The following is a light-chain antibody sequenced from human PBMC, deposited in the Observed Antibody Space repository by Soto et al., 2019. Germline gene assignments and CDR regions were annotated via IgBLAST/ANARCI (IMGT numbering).Light chain of an antibody. J-gene: IGKJ1*01. CDR2: DAS. V-gene: IGKV3D-20*01. Sequence: IVLNQSPATLSLSQGERATLSCAVSQSVSSSYLAWYQQKPGLAPRLLIYDASSRATGIPDRFSGSGSGTDFTLTISRLEPEDFAVYYCQQYGSSPWPFGQGSNVDIK. CDR1: QSVSSSY. CDR3: QQYGSSPWP.